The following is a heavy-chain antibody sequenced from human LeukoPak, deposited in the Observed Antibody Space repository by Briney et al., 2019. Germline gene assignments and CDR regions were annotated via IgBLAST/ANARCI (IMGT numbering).Heavy chain of an antibody. V-gene: IGHV1-18*01. CDR1: GYTFSNYG. Sequence: GASVKVSCKASGYTFSNYGLSWVRQAPGQGLEWMGWISVYNGNTNYAQKFQGRVTMTTDTSTNTAYMELRSLTSDDTAVYYCARSGFQYCTSGSRVASDVWGQGTMVTVSS. CDR3: ARSGFQYCTSGSRVASDV. D-gene: IGHD2-8*01. J-gene: IGHJ3*01. CDR2: ISVYNGNT.